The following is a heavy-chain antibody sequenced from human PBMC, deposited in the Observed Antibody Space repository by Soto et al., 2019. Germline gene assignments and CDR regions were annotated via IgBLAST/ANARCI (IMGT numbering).Heavy chain of an antibody. CDR1: GFTFSSYG. J-gene: IGHJ4*02. D-gene: IGHD5-12*01. Sequence: QVPLVESGGGVVQPGRSLTISCAASGFTFSSYGMQWVRQAPGKGLEWVAVISYDGSNKYYADSVKGRFTISRDNSKNTLYLQMNSLRAEDTAVYYCAKEREMATIWDYFDYWGQGTLVTVSS. CDR2: ISYDGSNK. CDR3: AKEREMATIWDYFDY. V-gene: IGHV3-30*18.